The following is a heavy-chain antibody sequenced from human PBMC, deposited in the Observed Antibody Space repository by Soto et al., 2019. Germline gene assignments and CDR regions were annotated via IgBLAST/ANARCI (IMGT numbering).Heavy chain of an antibody. V-gene: IGHV4-30-4*01. CDR1: GGSISSGDYY. CDR2: IYYSGST. D-gene: IGHD2-15*01. Sequence: NPSETLSLTCTVSGGSISSGDYYWSWIRQPPGKGLEWIGYIYYSGSTYYNPSLKSRVTISVDTSKNQFSLKLSSVTAADTAVYYCARAVAATLEFDPWGQGTLVTVSS. CDR3: ARAVAATLEFDP. J-gene: IGHJ5*02.